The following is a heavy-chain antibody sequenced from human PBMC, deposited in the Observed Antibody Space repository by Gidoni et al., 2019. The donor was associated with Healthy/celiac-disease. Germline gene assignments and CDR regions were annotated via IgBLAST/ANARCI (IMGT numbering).Heavy chain of an antibody. CDR2: IYPGDSDT. V-gene: IGHV5-51*03. J-gene: IGHJ3*02. Sequence: EVQLVQSGAEVKTPGESLKLSCKGSGYSFTSYWIGWVRQMPGKGLEWMGIIYPGDSDTRYSPSFQGQVTISADKSISTAYLQWSSLKASDTAMYYCASSHYCSSTSCYGWDAFDIWGQGTMVTVSS. CDR3: ASSHYCSSTSCYGWDAFDI. D-gene: IGHD2-2*01. CDR1: GYSFTSYW.